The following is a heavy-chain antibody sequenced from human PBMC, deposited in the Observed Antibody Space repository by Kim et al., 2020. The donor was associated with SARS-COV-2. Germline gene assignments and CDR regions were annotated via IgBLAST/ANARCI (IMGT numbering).Heavy chain of an antibody. J-gene: IGHJ4*02. Sequence: SETLSLTCAVYGGSFSGYYWSWIRQPPGKGLELIWEINHSGSNNYNPSLKSRVTISVDTSKNQFSLKLSSVTAADTAVYYCARRGGYFDYWGQGTLVTVS. V-gene: IGHV4-34*01. CDR2: INHSGSN. CDR1: GGSFSGYY. CDR3: ARRGGYFDY. D-gene: IGHD3-16*01.